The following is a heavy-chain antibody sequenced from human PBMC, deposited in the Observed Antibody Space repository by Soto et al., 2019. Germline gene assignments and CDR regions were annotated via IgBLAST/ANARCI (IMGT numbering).Heavy chain of an antibody. Sequence: GGSLRLSCTASGFTFSTYAMSWVRQAPGKGLEWVSSISVSVATTYHAEAVKRRFYISRDNSKDTLYLQMNSLRAEDTAMYFCAKDFWGLEIPAYHCEYWGQGALVIVSS. CDR2: ISVSVATT. CDR3: AKDFWGLEIPAYHCEY. D-gene: IGHD2-2*01. V-gene: IGHV3-23*01. J-gene: IGHJ4*02. CDR1: GFTFSTYA.